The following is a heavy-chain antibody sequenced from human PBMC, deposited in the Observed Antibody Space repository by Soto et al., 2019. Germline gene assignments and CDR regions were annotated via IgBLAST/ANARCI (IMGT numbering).Heavy chain of an antibody. CDR3: ARTIRITIFGVVSYYYYGMDV. CDR1: GDSVSSNSAA. J-gene: IGHJ6*02. V-gene: IGHV6-1*01. Sequence: SQTLSLPCAISGDSVSSNSAAWNWIRQSPSRGLEWLGRTYYRSKWYNDYAVSVKSRITINPDTSKNQFSLQLNSVTPEDTAVYYCARTIRITIFGVVSYYYYGMDVWGQGTTVTVSS. D-gene: IGHD3-3*01. CDR2: TYYRSKWYN.